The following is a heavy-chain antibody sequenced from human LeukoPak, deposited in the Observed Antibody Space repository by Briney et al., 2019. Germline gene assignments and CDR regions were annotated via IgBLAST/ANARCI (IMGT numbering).Heavy chain of an antibody. J-gene: IGHJ6*02. Sequence: QPGGSLRLSCAASGFPFDDYAMHWVRQAPGKGLEWVSLISGDGGTTYYADSVKGRFTISRDNSKNTLYLQMSSLRAEDTAVYFCVRGYSFGPYGMDVWGQGTTVTVSS. CDR2: ISGDGGTT. D-gene: IGHD2-15*01. CDR3: VRGYSFGPYGMDV. CDR1: GFPFDDYA. V-gene: IGHV3-43*02.